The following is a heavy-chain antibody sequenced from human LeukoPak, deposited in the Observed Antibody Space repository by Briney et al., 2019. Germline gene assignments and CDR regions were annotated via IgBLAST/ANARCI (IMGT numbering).Heavy chain of an antibody. D-gene: IGHD2-21*02. J-gene: IGHJ4*02. Sequence: ASVKVSCKASGYTFTNFYMHWVRQAPGQGLEWMGWINPNSGGTNYAQKFQGRVTMTRDTSISTAYMELSRLRSDDTAVYYCARSYCGGDCYSGFDYWGQGTLVTVSS. CDR3: ARSYCGGDCYSGFDY. V-gene: IGHV1-2*02. CDR2: INPNSGGT. CDR1: GYTFTNFY.